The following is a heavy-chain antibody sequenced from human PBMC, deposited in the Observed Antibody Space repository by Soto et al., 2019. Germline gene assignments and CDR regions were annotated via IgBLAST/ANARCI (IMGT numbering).Heavy chain of an antibody. D-gene: IGHD6-13*01. CDR2: IYYSGST. Sequence: PPGKGLEWIGSIYYSGSTYYNPSLKSRVTLSVDTSKNQFSLKLSSVTAADTAVYYCARPAQQLGNYGMDVWGQGTTVTVSS. J-gene: IGHJ6*02. CDR3: ARPAQQLGNYGMDV. V-gene: IGHV4-39*07.